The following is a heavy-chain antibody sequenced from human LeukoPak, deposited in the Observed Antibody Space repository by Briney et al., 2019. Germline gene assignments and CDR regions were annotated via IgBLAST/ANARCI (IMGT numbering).Heavy chain of an antibody. CDR3: ARDQNFVSNGWDNWFDP. D-gene: IGHD6-19*01. Sequence: TSETLSLPCSVSVGPFSRQDGRWMPGPPGRGLEGGGYTYYSGRTNYNGSLKGRVTISVETSKNPFSLKLSSVTAGDTAGVYCARDQNFVSNGWDNWFDPWGQGPLVTVSS. CDR1: VGPFSRQD. CDR2: TYYSGRT. V-gene: IGHV4-59*11. J-gene: IGHJ5*02.